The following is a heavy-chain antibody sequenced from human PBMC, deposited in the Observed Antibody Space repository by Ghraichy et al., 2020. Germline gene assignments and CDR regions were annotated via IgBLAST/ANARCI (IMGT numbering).Heavy chain of an antibody. CDR3: ARDLRVNRAFDI. CDR1: GGSISSYY. CDR2: IYYSGST. D-gene: IGHD3-10*01. Sequence: TLSLTCTVSGGSISSYYWSWIRQPPGKGLEWIGYIYYSGSTNYNPSLKSRVTISVDTSKNQFSLKLSSVTAADTAVYYCARDLRVNRAFDIWGQGTMVTVSS. J-gene: IGHJ3*02. V-gene: IGHV4-59*01.